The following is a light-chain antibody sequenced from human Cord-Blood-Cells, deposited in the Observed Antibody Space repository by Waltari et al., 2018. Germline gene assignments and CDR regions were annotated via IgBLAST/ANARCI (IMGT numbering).Light chain of an antibody. Sequence: IVMTQSPATLSVCPGERAPLSCRASQSVSSNLDRYQQKPGQPPRFLIYGASTRATAIPARFSGSGAWTEFTLTISSLQSEDYAVYYCQQYNNWWTFGQGTKVEIK. CDR3: QQYNNWWT. V-gene: IGKV3-15*01. CDR1: QSVSSN. CDR2: GAS. J-gene: IGKJ1*01.